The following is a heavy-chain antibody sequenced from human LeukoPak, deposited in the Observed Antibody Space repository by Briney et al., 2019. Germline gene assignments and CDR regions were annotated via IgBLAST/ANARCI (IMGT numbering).Heavy chain of an antibody. CDR1: GGSISPYY. Sequence: SETLSLTCTVSGGSISPYYWSWMRQPPGRGLEWIAFIPYSGRTNSNPSLKSRVTLSVDTSKNQFSLKLISVIAADTAVYYCARYISSGNDYWGQGSLVTVSS. V-gene: IGHV4-59*08. CDR2: IPYSGRT. J-gene: IGHJ4*02. D-gene: IGHD6-13*01. CDR3: ARYISSGNDY.